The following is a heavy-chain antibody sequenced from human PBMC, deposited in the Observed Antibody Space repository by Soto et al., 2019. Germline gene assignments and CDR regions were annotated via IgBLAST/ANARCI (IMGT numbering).Heavy chain of an antibody. J-gene: IGHJ4*02. CDR1: GYTFTSYG. V-gene: IGHV1-18*04. CDR2: TSAYNGNT. Sequence: ASVKVSCKASGYTFTSYGISWVRQAPGQGLEWMGWTSAYNGNTNYAQKLQGRVTMTTDTSTSTAYMELRSLRSDDTAVYYCARDRVWGYCSSTSCLGNVFDYWGQGTLVTVSS. CDR3: ARDRVWGYCSSTSCLGNVFDY. D-gene: IGHD2-2*01.